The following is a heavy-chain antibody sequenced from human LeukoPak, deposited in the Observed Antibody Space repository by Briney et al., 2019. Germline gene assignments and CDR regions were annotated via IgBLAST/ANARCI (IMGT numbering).Heavy chain of an antibody. Sequence: SGTLSLTCTVSGGSISSYNWSWIRQPPGKGLEWIGYIYYSGSTNYNPSLKSRVTISVDTSKNQFSLKLSSVTAADTAVYYCARSGGLGDAFDIWGQGTMVTVSS. CDR2: IYYSGST. J-gene: IGHJ3*02. CDR1: GGSISSYN. D-gene: IGHD3-10*01. CDR3: ARSGGLGDAFDI. V-gene: IGHV4-59*01.